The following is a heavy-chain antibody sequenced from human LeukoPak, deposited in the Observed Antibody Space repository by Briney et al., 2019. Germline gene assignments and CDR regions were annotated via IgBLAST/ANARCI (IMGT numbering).Heavy chain of an antibody. V-gene: IGHV4-59*11. J-gene: IGHJ4*02. CDR2: IYYSGTT. CDR1: GGSIGSHY. CDR3: ARGTGFYDSSGHYYWGYFDS. Sequence: PWETLSLTCTVSGGSIGSHYWSWFRQTPGERPEWIAFIYYSGTTNYNPSLKGRVTISIDSSKNQFSLKLSSVTAADTAIYYCARGTGFYDSSGHYYWGYFDSWGQGTLVPVSS. D-gene: IGHD3-22*01.